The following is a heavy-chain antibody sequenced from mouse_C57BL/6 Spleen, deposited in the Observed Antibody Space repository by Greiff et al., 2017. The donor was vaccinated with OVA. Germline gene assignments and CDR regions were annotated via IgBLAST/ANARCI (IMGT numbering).Heavy chain of an antibody. D-gene: IGHD2-3*01. CDR1: GFTFSSYA. CDR3: ARGDDGYPAWFAY. CDR2: LSDGGSYT. Sequence: EVQVVESGGGLVKPGGSLKLSCAASGFTFSSYAMSWVRQTPEKRLEWVATLSDGGSYTYYPDNVKGRFTISRDNAKNNLYLQMSHLKSEDTAMYYCARGDDGYPAWFAYWGQGTLVTVSA. V-gene: IGHV5-4*01. J-gene: IGHJ3*01.